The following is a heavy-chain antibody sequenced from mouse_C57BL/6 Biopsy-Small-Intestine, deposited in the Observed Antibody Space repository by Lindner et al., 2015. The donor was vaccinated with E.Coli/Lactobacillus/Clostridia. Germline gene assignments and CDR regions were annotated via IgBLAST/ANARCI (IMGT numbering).Heavy chain of an antibody. CDR1: GFIFSDFG. CDR2: ITGDCSSI. V-gene: IGHV5-17*01. Sequence: VQLQESGGGLVKPGGSRKLSCATSGFIFSDFGMHWVRQAPEKGLEWIAYITGDCSSIYYADTVEGRFTISRDNAKNTLFLQMTSLRSEDTAMYYCARRPSDVYVMDYWGQGTSVTVSS. CDR3: ARRPSDVYVMDY. J-gene: IGHJ4*01. D-gene: IGHD2-3*01.